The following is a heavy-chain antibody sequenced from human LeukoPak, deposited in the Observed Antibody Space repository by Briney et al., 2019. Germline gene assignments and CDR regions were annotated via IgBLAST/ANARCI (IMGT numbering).Heavy chain of an antibody. D-gene: IGHD3-3*01. J-gene: IGHJ4*02. V-gene: IGHV4-34*01. Sequence: SETLSLTCAVYGGSFSGYYWSWIRQPPGKWLEWIGEINHSGSTNYNPSLKSRVTISVDTSKNQFSLKLSSVTAADTAVYYCARDGDFWSGHDYWGQGTLVTVSS. CDR3: ARDGDFWSGHDY. CDR1: GGSFSGYY. CDR2: INHSGST.